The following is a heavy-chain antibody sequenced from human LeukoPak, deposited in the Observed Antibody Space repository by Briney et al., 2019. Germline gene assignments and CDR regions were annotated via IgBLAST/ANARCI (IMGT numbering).Heavy chain of an antibody. Sequence: ASVKVSCKASGYTFISYGITWVRQAPGQGLEWLGWISAYNGNIDYAQKLQGRVTLTTDTSTSTAYMEVRSLRSNDTAVYYCASMSGYYPSYYFDYWGQGTLVTVSS. CDR3: ASMSGYYPSYYFDY. CDR2: ISAYNGNI. J-gene: IGHJ4*02. CDR1: GYTFISYG. V-gene: IGHV1-18*01. D-gene: IGHD3-3*01.